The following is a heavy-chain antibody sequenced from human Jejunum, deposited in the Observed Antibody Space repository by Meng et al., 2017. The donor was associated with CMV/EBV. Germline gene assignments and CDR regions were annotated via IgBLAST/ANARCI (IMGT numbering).Heavy chain of an antibody. CDR1: GRTLTTPTSS. V-gene: IGHV4-61*01. Sequence: VSGRTLTTPTSSWFWIRLPPGKGLEWIGLVEDGGTTRYKPSLVSRVSISVDTSKNQFSLTLNSVTAADTAIYYCARGGWGNWNFEHWGQGKLVTVSS. CDR3: ARGGWGNWNFEH. CDR2: VEDGGTT. D-gene: IGHD3-16*01. J-gene: IGHJ4*02.